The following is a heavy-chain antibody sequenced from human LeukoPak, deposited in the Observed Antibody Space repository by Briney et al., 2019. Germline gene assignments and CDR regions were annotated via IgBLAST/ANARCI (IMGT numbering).Heavy chain of an antibody. J-gene: IGHJ4*02. D-gene: IGHD5-24*01. CDR3: ARGDGYNFFDY. V-gene: IGHV3-53*01. CDR2: FYVGGAT. Sequence: GGSLRLSCAVSGFSVTNNYMGWVRQAPGKGLEWVSVFYVGGATYYADSVKGRFTISRDNSENTLYLQMKSLRAEDTAVYYCARGDGYNFFDYWGQGTLVTVSS. CDR1: GFSVTNNY.